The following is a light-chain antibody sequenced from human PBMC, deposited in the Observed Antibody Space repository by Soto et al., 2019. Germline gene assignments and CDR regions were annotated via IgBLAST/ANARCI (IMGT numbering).Light chain of an antibody. J-gene: IGKJ1*01. CDR1: QSVSGW. CDR3: QQYGTSSGT. CDR2: DAS. V-gene: IGKV1-5*01. Sequence: DIMLTQSPATLSASVGDTATVSCRASQSVSGWLAWYQQKPGEAPKLLIYDASGMPRGIPERFTGSGSGTKFTLTIASLEPDDFAVYYCQQYGTSSGTFGPGTKVDIK.